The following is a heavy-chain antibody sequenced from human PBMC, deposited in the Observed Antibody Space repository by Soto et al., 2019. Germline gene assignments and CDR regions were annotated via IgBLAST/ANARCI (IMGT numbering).Heavy chain of an antibody. J-gene: IGHJ6*03. CDR2: IKSKTDGGTT. V-gene: IGHV3-15*01. CDR3: TTGDILTGYYYYYYMDV. D-gene: IGHD3-9*01. CDR1: GFTFSNAW. Sequence: GGSLRLSCAASGFTFSNAWMSWVRQAPGKGLEWVGRIKSKTDGGTTDYAAPVKGRFTISRDDSKNTLYLQMNSLKTEDTAVYYCTTGDILTGYYYYYYMDVWGKGTKVTVSS.